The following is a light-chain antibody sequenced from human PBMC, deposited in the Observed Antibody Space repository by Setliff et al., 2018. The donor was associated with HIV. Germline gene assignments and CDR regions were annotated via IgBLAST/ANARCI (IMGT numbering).Light chain of an antibody. J-gene: IGLJ1*01. V-gene: IGLV3-21*02. CDR3: QVWDINPDLYV. CDR2: DNT. CDR1: NIGGKS. Sequence: SYELTQPPSVSVAPGETAKITCGGNNIGGKSVHWYQQKTGQAPVLVVYDNTYRPSGIPGRFSGSNSGNTATLTITRVEAGDEADYYCQVWDINPDLYVFGTGTKGTVL.